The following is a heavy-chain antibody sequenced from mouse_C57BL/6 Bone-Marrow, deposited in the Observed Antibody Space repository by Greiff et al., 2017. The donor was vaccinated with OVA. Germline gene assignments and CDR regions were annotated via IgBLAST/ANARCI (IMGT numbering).Heavy chain of an antibody. CDR1: GYSITSGYY. CDR2: ISYDGSN. Sequence: EVKLQESGPGLVKPSQSLSLTCSVTGYSITSGYYWNWIRQFPGNKLEWMGYISYDGSNNYNPSLKNRISITRDTSKNQFFLKLNSVTTEDTATYYCAKLLRYWGQGTLVTVSA. CDR3: AKLLRY. V-gene: IGHV3-6*01. J-gene: IGHJ3*01. D-gene: IGHD1-1*01.